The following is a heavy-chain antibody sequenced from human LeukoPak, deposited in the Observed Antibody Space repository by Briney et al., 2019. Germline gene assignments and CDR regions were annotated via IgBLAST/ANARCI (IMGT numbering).Heavy chain of an antibody. J-gene: IGHJ2*01. V-gene: IGHV1-2*02. CDR1: GYTFTGYY. CDR3: ARHPGKVTNDWYFDL. Sequence: GASVTVSFKASGYTFTGYYMHWVRQAPGQGLEWMGWINPNSGGTNYAQKFQGRVTMTRDTSITTAYMELSRLSSDDTAVYYCARHPGKVTNDWYFDLWGRGTLVTVSS. D-gene: IGHD4-23*01. CDR2: INPNSGGT.